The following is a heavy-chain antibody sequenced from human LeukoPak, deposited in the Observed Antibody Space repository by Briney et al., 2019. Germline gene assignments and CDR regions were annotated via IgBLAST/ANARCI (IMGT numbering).Heavy chain of an antibody. V-gene: IGHV4-30-4*02. J-gene: IGHJ5*02. CDR2: IYYSGST. D-gene: IGHD3-3*01. CDR1: GGSISSGDYY. Sequence: SETLSLTCTVSGGSISSGDYYWSWIRQPPGKGLEWIGYIYYSGSTYYNPSLKSRVTTSIDTSKNQFSLKLSSVTAADTAVYYCARSPLYYDFWSGYLWFDPWGQGTLVTVSS. CDR3: ARSPLYYDFWSGYLWFDP.